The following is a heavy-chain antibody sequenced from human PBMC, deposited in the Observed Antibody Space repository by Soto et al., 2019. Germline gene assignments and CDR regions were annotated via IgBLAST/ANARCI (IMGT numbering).Heavy chain of an antibody. Sequence: GGSLRLSCAASGFTFSSYGMHWVRQAPGKGLEWVAVIWYDGSNKYYADSVKGRFTISRDNSKNTLYLQMNSLRAEDTAVYYCARASIWGRREYHFDYWGQGTLVTVSS. V-gene: IGHV3-33*01. D-gene: IGHD3-16*01. CDR3: ARASIWGRREYHFDY. CDR2: IWYDGSNK. J-gene: IGHJ4*02. CDR1: GFTFSSYG.